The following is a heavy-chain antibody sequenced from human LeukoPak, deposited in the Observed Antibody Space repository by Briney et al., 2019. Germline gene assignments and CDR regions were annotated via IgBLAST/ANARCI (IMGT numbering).Heavy chain of an antibody. D-gene: IGHD4-17*01. J-gene: IGHJ4*02. CDR3: TTDPPPDYGDYVSPFDY. Sequence: GGSLRLSCAASGFTFSNAWMNRVRQAPGKGLEWVGRIKSKTDGGTTDYAAPVKGRFTISRDDSKNTLYLQMNSLKTEDTAVYYCTTDPPPDYGDYVSPFDYWGQGTLVTVSS. V-gene: IGHV3-15*07. CDR1: GFTFSNAW. CDR2: IKSKTDGGTT.